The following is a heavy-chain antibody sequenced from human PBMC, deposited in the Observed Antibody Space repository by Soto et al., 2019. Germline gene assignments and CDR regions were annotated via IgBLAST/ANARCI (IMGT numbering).Heavy chain of an antibody. J-gene: IGHJ4*02. Sequence: ASVKVSCKASGGTFSNYAISWVRQAPGQGLEWMGGIIPIFGTANYAQKFQGRVTITADESTSTAYMELSSLRSEDTAVYYCAVEMATVRHPSDYWGQGTLVTVSS. V-gene: IGHV1-69*13. CDR1: GGTFSNYA. CDR2: IIPIFGTA. CDR3: AVEMATVRHPSDY. D-gene: IGHD4-4*01.